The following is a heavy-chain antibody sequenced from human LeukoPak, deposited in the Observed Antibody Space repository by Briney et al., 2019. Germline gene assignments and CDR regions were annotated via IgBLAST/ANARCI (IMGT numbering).Heavy chain of an antibody. CDR3: ARDHPYYSSTWSSRYYFDY. D-gene: IGHD6-13*01. Sequence: PGGSLRLSCAASGFTFSSYWMSWVRQAPGKGLEWVANIKQDGSEKYYVDSVKGRFTISRDNAKNSLYLQMNSLRAEDTAVYYCARDHPYYSSTWSSRYYFDYWGQGTLVTVSS. J-gene: IGHJ4*02. CDR2: IKQDGSEK. CDR1: GFTFSSYW. V-gene: IGHV3-7*03.